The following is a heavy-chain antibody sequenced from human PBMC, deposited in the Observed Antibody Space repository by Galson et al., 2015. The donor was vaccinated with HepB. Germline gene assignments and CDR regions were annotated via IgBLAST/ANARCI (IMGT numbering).Heavy chain of an antibody. V-gene: IGHV3-15*01. CDR1: GFTFNNAW. CDR3: ARGASSWDY. D-gene: IGHD6-13*01. J-gene: IGHJ4*02. Sequence: SLRLSCAASGFTFNNAWMSWVRQAPGKGLEWVGRIKSKTDGGTTDYAAPVKGRFTISRDDSKNTLYLQMNSLRADDTAVYYCARGASSWDYWGQGTLVTVFS. CDR2: IKSKTDGGTT.